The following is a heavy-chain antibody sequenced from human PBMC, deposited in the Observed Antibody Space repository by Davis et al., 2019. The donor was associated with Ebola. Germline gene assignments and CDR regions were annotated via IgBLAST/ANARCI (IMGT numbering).Heavy chain of an antibody. J-gene: IGHJ4*02. CDR2: ISYDGNNQ. CDR1: GITFTNYA. CDR3: AGGGYFGLGTYYNAAPFYY. V-gene: IGHV3-30*04. Sequence: GGSLRLSCAASGITFTNYALHWVRQAPGKGLQWLAVISYDGNNQYYADSVRGRFTVSRDNSKNTLYLQMNSLRPDDTAVYYCAGGGYFGLGTYYNAAPFYYWGQGTLVTVSS. D-gene: IGHD3-10*01.